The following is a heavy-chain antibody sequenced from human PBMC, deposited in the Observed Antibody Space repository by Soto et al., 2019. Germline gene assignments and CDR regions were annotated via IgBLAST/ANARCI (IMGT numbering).Heavy chain of an antibody. V-gene: IGHV3-48*01. CDR2: ISSSSSTI. J-gene: IGHJ6*02. Sequence: PGGLLRLSYAASGFTFSGFAMRWVRKAPGKGLEWVSYISSSSSTIYYADSVKGRFTISRDNAKNSLYLQMNSLRAEDTAVYYCATPPPHMDVWGQGTTVTVSS. CDR1: GFTFSGFA. CDR3: ATPPPHMDV.